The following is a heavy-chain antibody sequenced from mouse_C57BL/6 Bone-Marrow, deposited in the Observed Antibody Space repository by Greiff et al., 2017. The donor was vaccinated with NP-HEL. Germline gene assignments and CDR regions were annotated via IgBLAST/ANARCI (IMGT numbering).Heavy chain of an antibody. J-gene: IGHJ3*01. D-gene: IGHD1-1*01. CDR1: GYTFTSYG. CDR2: IYPRSGNT. CDR3: ARRGTTVVAPFAY. V-gene: IGHV1-81*01. Sequence: QVQLQQSGAELARPGASVKLSCKASGYTFTSYGISWVKQRTGQGLEWIGEIYPRSGNTYYNDKFKGKATLTADKSSSTAYMELRSLTSEDSAVDVCARRGTTVVAPFAYWGQGTLVTVSA.